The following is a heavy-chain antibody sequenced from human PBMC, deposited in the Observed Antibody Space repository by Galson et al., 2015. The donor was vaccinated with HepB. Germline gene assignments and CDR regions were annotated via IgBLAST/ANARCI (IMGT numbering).Heavy chain of an antibody. V-gene: IGHV2-5*02. J-gene: IGHJ3*02. CDR2: IYWDDDK. CDR1: GFSLSTSGVG. Sequence: ALVKPTQTLTLTCTFSGFSLSTSGVGVGWIRQPPGKALEWLALIYWDDDKRYSPSLKSRLTITKDTSKNQVVLTMTNMDPVDTATYYCAHMIEITMIVGFIVGDAFDIWGQGTMVTVSS. CDR3: AHMIEITMIVGFIVGDAFDI. D-gene: IGHD3-22*01.